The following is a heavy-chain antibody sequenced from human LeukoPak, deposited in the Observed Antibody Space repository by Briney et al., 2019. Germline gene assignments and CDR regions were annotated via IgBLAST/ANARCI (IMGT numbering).Heavy chain of an antibody. CDR1: GGSISSRPYC. J-gene: IGHJ3*02. V-gene: IGHV4-39*02. D-gene: IGHD3-16*02. CDR2: FYYSGST. CDR3: ARDRSYDYVWGSYRPHDAFDI. Sequence: SETLSLTCTVSGGSISSRPYCWGWIRQPPGKGLEWFGSFYYSGSTYYKPSLKSRVTISVDTSKNQISLKLSSVTAADTAVYYCARDRSYDYVWGSYRPHDAFDIWGQGTMVTVSS.